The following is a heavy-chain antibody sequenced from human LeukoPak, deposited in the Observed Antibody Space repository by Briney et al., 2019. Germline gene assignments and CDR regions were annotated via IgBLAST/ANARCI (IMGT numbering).Heavy chain of an antibody. CDR3: ARDRGNPYFDY. D-gene: IGHD2-15*01. Sequence: GGPLRLSCAASGFTFSSYSMNWVRQAPGKGLEWVSYISSSSSTIYYADSVKGRFTISRDNAKNSLYLQMNSLRAEDTAVYYCARDRGNPYFDYWGQGTLVTVSS. CDR2: ISSSSSTI. CDR1: GFTFSSYS. J-gene: IGHJ4*02. V-gene: IGHV3-48*01.